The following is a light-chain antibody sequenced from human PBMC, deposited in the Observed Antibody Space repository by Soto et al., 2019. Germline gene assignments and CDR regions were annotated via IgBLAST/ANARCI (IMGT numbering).Light chain of an antibody. V-gene: IGKV1-5*01. J-gene: IGKJ1*01. CDR2: DAS. Sequence: DMHMSQSPSTLSASIGDRVTITCRAGQGVDMWFSWYQQKPGKAPRLLIYDASSLESGVPSRFSGSGAETEFTLSISSLQPDDFATYYCQQYTRYWTFGQGTKVDIK. CDR3: QQYTRYWT. CDR1: QGVDMW.